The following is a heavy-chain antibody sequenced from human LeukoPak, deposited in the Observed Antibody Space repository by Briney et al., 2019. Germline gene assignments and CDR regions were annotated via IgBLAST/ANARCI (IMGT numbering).Heavy chain of an antibody. J-gene: IGHJ4*02. CDR2: ISYDESNK. D-gene: IGHD3-10*01. Sequence: GGSLRLSCAASGFTFSSYAMSWVRQAPGKGLEWVAVISYDESNKYYADSVKGRFTISRDNSKNTLYLQMNSLRAEDTAVYYCAGAPRITMVRGVIQRAYYFDYWGQGTLVTVSS. V-gene: IGHV3-30-3*01. CDR1: GFTFSSYA. CDR3: AGAPRITMVRGVIQRAYYFDY.